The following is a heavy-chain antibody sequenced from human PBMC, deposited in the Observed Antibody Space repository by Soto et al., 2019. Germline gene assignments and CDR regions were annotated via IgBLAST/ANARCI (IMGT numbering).Heavy chain of an antibody. J-gene: IGHJ3*02. Sequence: SETLSLTCAVFCGSISSGGSSWNCIRQPPGKGLEWIGNIYHSGSTYYNASLKSRVTISVDRSKNQFSLKLSSVTAADTAVYYCGRGDYANAFDIWGQGTMVT. CDR1: CGSISSGGSS. CDR2: IYHSGST. CDR3: GRGDYANAFDI. V-gene: IGHV4-30-2*01. D-gene: IGHD4-17*01.